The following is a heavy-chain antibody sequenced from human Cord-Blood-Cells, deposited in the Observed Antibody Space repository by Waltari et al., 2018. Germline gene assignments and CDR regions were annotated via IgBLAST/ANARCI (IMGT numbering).Heavy chain of an antibody. CDR1: GGSISSSSYY. V-gene: IGHV4-39*01. Sequence: QLQLQESGPGLVKPSETLSLTCTVSGGSISSSSYYWGWIRQPPGKGLEWIGSIYYSVTTYSTPSLKGRVPISGGTPKNQCALKLGSVTAADTAVYYCARWGARGDCSSTSCFDYWGLGTLVTVSS. CDR3: ARWGARGDCSSTSCFDY. CDR2: IYYSVTT. J-gene: IGHJ4*02. D-gene: IGHD2-2*01.